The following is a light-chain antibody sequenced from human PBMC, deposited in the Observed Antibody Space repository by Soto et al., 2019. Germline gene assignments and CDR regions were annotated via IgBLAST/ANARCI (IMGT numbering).Light chain of an antibody. CDR2: DVS. CDR3: SSYTSRSTLDYV. V-gene: IGLV2-14*01. J-gene: IGLJ1*01. CDR1: SSDVGSYIY. Sequence: QSALTQPASVSGSPGQSITISCTGTSSDVGSYIYVSWYQHHPGKAPKLMIYDVSNRPSGVSNRFSGSKSGNTASLTISGLQAEDEAEYYCSSYTSRSTLDYVFGSGTKVTVL.